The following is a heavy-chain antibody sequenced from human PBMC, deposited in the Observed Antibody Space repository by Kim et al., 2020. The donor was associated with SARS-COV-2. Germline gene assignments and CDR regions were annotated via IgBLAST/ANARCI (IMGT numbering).Heavy chain of an antibody. D-gene: IGHD3-16*01. V-gene: IGHV1-69*13. CDR1: GGTFSSYA. Sequence: SVQVSCKASGGTFSSYAISWVRQAPGQGLEWMGGIIPIFGTANYAQKFQGRVTITADESTSTAYMKLSSLRSEDTAVYYCARGLWGNPGLYYYGMDVWGQGTTVTVPS. CDR2: IIPIFGTA. J-gene: IGHJ6*02. CDR3: ARGLWGNPGLYYYGMDV.